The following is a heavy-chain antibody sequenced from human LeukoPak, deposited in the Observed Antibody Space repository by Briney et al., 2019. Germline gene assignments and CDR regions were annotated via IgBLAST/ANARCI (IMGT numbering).Heavy chain of an antibody. Sequence: GGSLRLSCAASGFTFSSYWMSWVRQAPGKGLDWVANIKQDGSEKYYVDSVKGRFTISRDNAKNSLYLQMNSLRAEDTAVYYCARDGRWINYYDGSSPVWGQGTLVTVSS. CDR3: ARDGRWINYYDGSSPV. CDR1: GFTFSSYW. V-gene: IGHV3-7*01. D-gene: IGHD3-22*01. J-gene: IGHJ4*02. CDR2: IKQDGSEK.